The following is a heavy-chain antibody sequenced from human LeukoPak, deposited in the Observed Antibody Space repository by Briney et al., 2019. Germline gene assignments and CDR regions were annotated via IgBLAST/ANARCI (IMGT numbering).Heavy chain of an antibody. Sequence: PGGSLRLSCAASGFTFRTYSMNWVRQAPGKGLEWVSFIDGSSRSLYYADAVKGRFTISRDNAKNSLYLQMNSLRAEDTAVYYCARESGGTYYEAFDIWGQGTMVTVSS. CDR1: GFTFRTYS. V-gene: IGHV3-21*01. CDR2: IDGSSRSL. J-gene: IGHJ3*02. CDR3: ARESGGTYYEAFDI. D-gene: IGHD1-26*01.